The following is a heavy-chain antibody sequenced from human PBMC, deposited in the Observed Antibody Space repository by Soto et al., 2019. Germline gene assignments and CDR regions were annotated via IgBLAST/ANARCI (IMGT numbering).Heavy chain of an antibody. CDR1: GYTLTELS. V-gene: IGHV1-24*01. D-gene: IGHD3-16*02. Sequence: ASVKVSCKVSGYTLTELSMHWVRQAPGKGLEWMGGFDPEDGETIYAQKFQGRVTMTEDTSTDTAYMELSSLRSEDTAVYYCATDGGLRLGELSPPNYWGQGTLVTVSS. J-gene: IGHJ4*02. CDR2: FDPEDGET. CDR3: ATDGGLRLGELSPPNY.